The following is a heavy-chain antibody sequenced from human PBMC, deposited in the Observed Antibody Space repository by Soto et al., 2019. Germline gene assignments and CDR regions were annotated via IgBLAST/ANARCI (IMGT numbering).Heavy chain of an antibody. CDR2: IWYEGSNK. Sequence: QVQLVASGGGVFQPGRSLRLSCAASGFTFSSYGMHWVREAPGKWLEWVAVIWYEGSNKYYADSVKGRLTISRDNSKNTMSLQMNSLRAEDTAVYYCATELSHWAPRIAAARNEGRIYYYMDVWGKGTTVTVSS. CDR1: GFTFSSYG. J-gene: IGHJ6*03. V-gene: IGHV3-33*01. CDR3: ATELSHWAPRIAAARNEGRIYYYMDV. D-gene: IGHD6-13*01.